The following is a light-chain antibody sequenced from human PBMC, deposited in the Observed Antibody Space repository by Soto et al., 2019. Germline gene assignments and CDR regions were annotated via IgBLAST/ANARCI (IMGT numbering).Light chain of an antibody. V-gene: IGLV2-14*01. Sequence: QSALTQPASVSGSPGQSITISCTGTSSDVGGYNYVSWYQQHPGKAPKLMIYEVSNRPSGVSNRFSGSKSGNTASLTISGLQAEDEAEYYCSSYTSSSTLTVFGTVPKLTVL. J-gene: IGLJ1*01. CDR3: SSYTSSSTLTV. CDR2: EVS. CDR1: SSDVGGYNY.